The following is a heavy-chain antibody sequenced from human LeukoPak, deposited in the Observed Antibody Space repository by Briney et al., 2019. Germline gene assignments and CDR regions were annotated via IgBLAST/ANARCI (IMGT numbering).Heavy chain of an antibody. CDR3: ARGYYYGSGSYYKGSDYYYYGMDV. CDR1: GFTFSSYS. D-gene: IGHD3-10*01. J-gene: IGHJ6*02. V-gene: IGHV3-21*01. Sequence: PGRSLRLSCAASGFTFSSYSMNWVRQAPGKGLEWVSSISSSSSYIYYADSVKGRFTISRDNAKNSLYLQMNSLRAEDTAVYYCARGYYYGSGSYYKGSDYYYYGMDVWGQGTTVTVSS. CDR2: ISSSSSYI.